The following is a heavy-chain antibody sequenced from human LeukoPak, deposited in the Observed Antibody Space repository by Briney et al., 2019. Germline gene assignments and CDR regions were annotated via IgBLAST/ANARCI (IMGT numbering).Heavy chain of an antibody. J-gene: IGHJ5*02. Sequence: GGSLRLSCAASGFAFSSYSMNWVRQAPGKGLEWVSSISSSSSYIYYADSVKGRFTISRDNAKNSLYLQMNSLRAEDTAVYYCARDGGAAAMFWFDPWGQGTLVTVSS. CDR3: ARDGGAAAMFWFDP. V-gene: IGHV3-21*01. CDR2: ISSSSSYI. D-gene: IGHD2-2*01. CDR1: GFAFSSYS.